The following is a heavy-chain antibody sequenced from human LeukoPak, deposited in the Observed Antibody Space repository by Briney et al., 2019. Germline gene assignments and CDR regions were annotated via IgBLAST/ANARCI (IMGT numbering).Heavy chain of an antibody. Sequence: PGGSLRLSGAASGFTFSSYSMNWVRQAPGKGLEWVGRIKSKTDGGTTDYAAPVKGRFTISRDDSKNTLYLQMNSLKTEDTAVYYCTTTGPGDWGDYFDYWGQGTLVTVSS. V-gene: IGHV3-15*07. D-gene: IGHD2-21*01. J-gene: IGHJ4*02. CDR1: GFTFSSYS. CDR3: TTTGPGDWGDYFDY. CDR2: IKSKTDGGTT.